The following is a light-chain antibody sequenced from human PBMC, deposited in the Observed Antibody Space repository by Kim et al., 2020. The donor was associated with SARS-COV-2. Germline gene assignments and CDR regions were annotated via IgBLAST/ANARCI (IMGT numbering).Light chain of an antibody. Sequence: SPGQSVTISCTGTSSDVGGYNYVSWYQQHPGKATKLMIYDVSKRPSGVPDRFSGSKSGNTASLTISWLQAEDEADYYCCSYAGSRVFGGGTKLTVL. CDR3: CSYAGSRV. CDR1: SSDVGGYNY. J-gene: IGLJ3*02. V-gene: IGLV2-11*01. CDR2: DVS.